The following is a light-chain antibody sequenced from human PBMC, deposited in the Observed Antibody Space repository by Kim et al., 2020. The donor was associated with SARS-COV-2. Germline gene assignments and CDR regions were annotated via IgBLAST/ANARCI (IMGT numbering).Light chain of an antibody. CDR2: DVS. V-gene: IGLV2-11*01. J-gene: IGLJ3*02. Sequence: LTQPRSVSGSPGQSVTISCTGTSSDVGAYSYVSWYQQHPGKAPKLMIYDVSKRPSGVPDRFSGSKSGNTASLTISGLQAEDEADYYCCSYAGSYTLVFGGGTPLTVL. CDR1: SSDVGAYSY. CDR3: CSYAGSYTLV.